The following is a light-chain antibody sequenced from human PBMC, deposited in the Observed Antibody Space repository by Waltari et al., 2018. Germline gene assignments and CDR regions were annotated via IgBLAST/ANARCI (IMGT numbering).Light chain of an antibody. J-gene: IGLJ1*01. CDR3: TSYTSSHSLV. CDR2: DVS. V-gene: IGLV2-14*03. Sequence: HSALTQPAPVFVSSGQSLTISSTGTSRVVGIYNLLSWYQQHPGKAPKVVIFDVSYRPSGVSNLFSGSKSGNTASLTISGLQAEDEADYYCTSYTSSHSLVFGTGTKVTVL. CDR1: SRVVGIYNL.